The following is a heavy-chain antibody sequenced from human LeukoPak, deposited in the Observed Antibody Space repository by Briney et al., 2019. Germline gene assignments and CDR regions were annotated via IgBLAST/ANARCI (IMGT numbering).Heavy chain of an antibody. V-gene: IGHV3-53*01. J-gene: IGHJ3*02. CDR2: IYRGGNT. CDR1: GFAASSYY. Sequence: PGGSLSLSCAASGFAASSYYMTWVRQPPGKGLEWISLIYRGGNTYYADSVKGRFNISRDNSKNTLYLQMNSLRAEDTAMYYCARDQGYSSGWSEAFDIWGQGTMVTVSS. D-gene: IGHD6-19*01. CDR3: ARDQGYSSGWSEAFDI.